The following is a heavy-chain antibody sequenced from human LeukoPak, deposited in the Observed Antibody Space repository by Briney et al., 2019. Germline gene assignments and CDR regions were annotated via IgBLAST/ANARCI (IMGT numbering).Heavy chain of an antibody. V-gene: IGHV1-18*01. Sequence: GASVEVSCKASGYDFTSVGITWVRRAAGQGLEWMGWISAYNGNTNYAQKLQGRVTMTTDTSTSTAYMELRGLRSDDTAVYYCARVRSPAAGTRFDYWGQGTLVTVSS. CDR1: GYDFTSVG. CDR3: ARVRSPAAGTRFDY. D-gene: IGHD6-13*01. J-gene: IGHJ4*02. CDR2: ISAYNGNT.